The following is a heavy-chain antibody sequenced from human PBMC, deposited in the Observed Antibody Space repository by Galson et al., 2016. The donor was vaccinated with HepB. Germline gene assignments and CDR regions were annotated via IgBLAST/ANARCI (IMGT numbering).Heavy chain of an antibody. J-gene: IGHJ4*02. CDR1: GGSISNYY. Sequence: LSLTCTVSGGSISNYYWSWVRQPAGKGLEWIGRIYTSGSTNYNPSLKSRVSMSVDMSKNQFSLKLSSVTAADTAVYYCTRTGILTGYYDSRRVNYFDYWGQGALVTVSS. CDR2: IYTSGST. D-gene: IGHD3-9*01. V-gene: IGHV4-4*07. CDR3: TRTGILTGYYDSRRVNYFDY.